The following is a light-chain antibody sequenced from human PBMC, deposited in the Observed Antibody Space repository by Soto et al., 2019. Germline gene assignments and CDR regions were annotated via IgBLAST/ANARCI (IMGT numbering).Light chain of an antibody. CDR3: QQYNSYSPIT. Sequence: DIQMTQSPSTLSASVGDRVTITCRASQSISSWLAWYQQKPGKAPKLLIYKSSSLEGGVPSRFSGSGSGTEFTLTISSLQPDAFATYYCQQYNSYSPITFGQGTRLEIK. V-gene: IGKV1-5*03. CDR2: KSS. J-gene: IGKJ5*01. CDR1: QSISSW.